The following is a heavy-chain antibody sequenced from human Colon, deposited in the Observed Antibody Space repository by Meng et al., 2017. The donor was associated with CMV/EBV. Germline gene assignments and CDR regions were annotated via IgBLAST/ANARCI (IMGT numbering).Heavy chain of an antibody. CDR3: ARLHRGVSNGYGVFDS. CDR2: FSNSGGS. Sequence: SETLSLTCTVSAGSINSDYWAWVRQPPGKGLEWIGFFSNSGGSLYNPSLESRASISGDTSRSQFSLRLDSLTSADTALYSCARLHRGVSNGYGVFDSWSQGTLVTVSS. D-gene: IGHD5-18*01. J-gene: IGHJ4*02. CDR1: AGSINSDY. V-gene: IGHV4-59*01.